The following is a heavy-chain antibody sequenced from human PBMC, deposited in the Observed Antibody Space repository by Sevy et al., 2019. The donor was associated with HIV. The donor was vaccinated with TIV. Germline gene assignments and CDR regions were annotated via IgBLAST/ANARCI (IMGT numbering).Heavy chain of an antibody. CDR1: EFTVSSSY. J-gene: IGHJ4*02. D-gene: IGHD1-26*01. CDR3: ARAGTGSYRAYFDY. CDR2: LYSGGST. V-gene: IGHV3-53*01. Sequence: GGSLRLSCAASEFTVSSSYMSWVRQAPGKGLEWVSILYSGGSTYYAASVKGRFAVSRDNSKNTLDLQMNSLRAEETAVYYCARAGTGSYRAYFDYWGQGTLVTVS.